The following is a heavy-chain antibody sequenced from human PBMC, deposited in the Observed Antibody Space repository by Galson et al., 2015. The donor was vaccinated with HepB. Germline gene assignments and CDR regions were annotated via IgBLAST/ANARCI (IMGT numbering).Heavy chain of an antibody. CDR2: ISAYNGNT. CDR3: ARDGNYYGSGSYPLACDY. Sequence: SVKVSCKASGYTFTSYGISWVRQAPGQGLEWMGWISAYNGNTNYAQKLQGRVTMTTDTSTSTAYMELRSLRSDDTAVYYCARDGNYYGSGSYPLACDYWGQGALVTVSS. D-gene: IGHD3-10*01. CDR1: GYTFTSYG. J-gene: IGHJ4*02. V-gene: IGHV1-18*04.